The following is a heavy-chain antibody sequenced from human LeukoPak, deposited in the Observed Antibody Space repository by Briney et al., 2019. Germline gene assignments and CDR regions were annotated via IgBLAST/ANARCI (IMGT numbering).Heavy chain of an antibody. J-gene: IGHJ4*02. V-gene: IGHV3-30*18. D-gene: IGHD3-9*01. CDR2: ISYDGSNK. Sequence: GGSLRLSCAASGFTFSSYGMHWVRQAPGKGLEWVAVISYDGSNKYYADSVEGRFTISRDNSKNTLYLQMNSLRAEDTAVYYCAKEGLRYFDWLQGLDYWGQGTLVTVSS. CDR3: AKEGLRYFDWLQGLDY. CDR1: GFTFSSYG.